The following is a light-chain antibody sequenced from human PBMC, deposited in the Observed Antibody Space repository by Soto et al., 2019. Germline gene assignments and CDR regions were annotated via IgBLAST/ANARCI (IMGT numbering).Light chain of an antibody. Sequence: QSALTQPASVSGSPGQSITISCTGTSGDVGGYDFVSWFQQHPGKAPKLMIYDVTNRPSGVSTRFSGSKSGNTASLTISGLQADDEADYYCSSYTSSGTGVFGGGTKVTVL. CDR2: DVT. V-gene: IGLV2-14*03. J-gene: IGLJ2*01. CDR1: SGDVGGYDF. CDR3: SSYTSSGTGV.